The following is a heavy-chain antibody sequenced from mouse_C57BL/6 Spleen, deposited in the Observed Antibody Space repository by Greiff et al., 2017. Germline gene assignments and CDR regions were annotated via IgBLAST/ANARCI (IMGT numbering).Heavy chain of an antibody. J-gene: IGHJ2*01. CDR3: ARGLNYYGRAY. CDR2: INPSTGGT. Sequence: EVKLVESGPELVKPGASVKISCKASGYSFTGYYMNWVKQSPEKSLEWIGEINPSTGGTTYNQKFKAKATLTVDKSSSTAYLQLKSLTSEVSAVYYCARGLNYYGRAYWGQGTTLTVSS. V-gene: IGHV1-42*01. CDR1: GYSFTGYY. D-gene: IGHD1-1*01.